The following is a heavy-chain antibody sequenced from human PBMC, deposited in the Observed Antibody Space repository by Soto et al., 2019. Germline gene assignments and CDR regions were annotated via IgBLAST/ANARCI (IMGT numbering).Heavy chain of an antibody. CDR3: VRGDRYFDGLLPHDAFDI. CDR1: GFTFSSYS. J-gene: IGHJ3*02. D-gene: IGHD3-9*01. CDR2: ISISSSTI. V-gene: IGHV3-48*02. Sequence: EVQLVESGGGLVQPGGSLRLSCAASGFTFSSYSMNWVRQAPGKGLEWVSYISISSSTIYYADSVKGRFTISRDNAKNSLYLQMNGLRDEDTAVYYCVRGDRYFDGLLPHDAFDIWGQGTMVTVSS.